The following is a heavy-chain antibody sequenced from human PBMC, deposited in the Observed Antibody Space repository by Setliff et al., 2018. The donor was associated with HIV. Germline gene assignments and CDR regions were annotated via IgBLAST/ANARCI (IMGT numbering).Heavy chain of an antibody. Sequence: PSETLSLTCTVSGGSIRNYYWSWIRQPPGKGLEWIGYIYHSGSTNYNPSLKSRVTMSIDTYKHQFSLKLSSVTAADTAVYYCARQVDTVVRGVRALAHFDLWGRGTLVTVS. CDR1: GGSIRNYY. CDR2: IYHSGST. J-gene: IGHJ2*01. V-gene: IGHV4-59*08. D-gene: IGHD3-10*01. CDR3: ARQVDTVVRGVRALAHFDL.